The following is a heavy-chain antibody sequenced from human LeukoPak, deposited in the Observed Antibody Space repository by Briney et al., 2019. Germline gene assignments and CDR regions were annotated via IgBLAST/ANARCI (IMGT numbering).Heavy chain of an antibody. D-gene: IGHD6-13*01. Sequence: ASVKVSCKASGYTFTSYGISWVRQAPGQGLEWMGWISAYNGNTNYAQKLQGRVTMTTDTSTSTAYMELRSLRSDDTAVYYCAREKPELAAAGRENWFDPWGQGTLVTVSS. CDR1: GYTFTSYG. J-gene: IGHJ5*02. CDR3: AREKPELAAAGRENWFDP. V-gene: IGHV1-18*01. CDR2: ISAYNGNT.